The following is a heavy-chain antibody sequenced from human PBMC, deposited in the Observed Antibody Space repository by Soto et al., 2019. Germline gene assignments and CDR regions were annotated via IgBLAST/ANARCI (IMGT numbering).Heavy chain of an antibody. J-gene: IGHJ6*03. D-gene: IGHD5-12*01. CDR1: GDSFNDYY. Sequence: QVQLVQSGAEVRKPGASVTVSCRSSGDSFNDYYIHWVRQAPGQGFEWMGWINPNGGVTKYAQKFQGWVSMTRDTSIRTVYMQLSSLRSDDTAVYYWARESGGATATLDYYYFYMDVWGTGTTVTVSS. CDR3: ARESGGATATLDYYYFYMDV. CDR2: INPNGGVT. V-gene: IGHV1-2*04.